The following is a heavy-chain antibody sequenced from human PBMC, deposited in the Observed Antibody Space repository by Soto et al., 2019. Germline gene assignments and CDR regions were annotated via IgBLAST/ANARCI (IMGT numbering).Heavy chain of an antibody. CDR2: ISYDGSNK. CDR3: AKEGGRYYDSSGLKDY. J-gene: IGHJ4*02. D-gene: IGHD3-22*01. CDR1: GFTFSSYG. V-gene: IGHV3-30*18. Sequence: GGSLRLSCAASGFTFSSYGMHWVRQAPGKGLEWVAVISYDGSNKYYADSVKGRFTISRDNSKNTLYLQMNSLRAEDTAVYYCAKEGGRYYDSSGLKDYWGQGTLVTVSS.